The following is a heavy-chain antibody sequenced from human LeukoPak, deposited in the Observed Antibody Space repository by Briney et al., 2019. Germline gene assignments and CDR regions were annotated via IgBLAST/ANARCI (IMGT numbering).Heavy chain of an antibody. D-gene: IGHD2-15*01. CDR2: INPNSGGT. Sequence: ASVKVSCKASGYTFTGYYMHWVRQAPGQGLEWMGWINPNSGGTNYAQKFQGRVTMTRDTSISTAYMELSRLRSDDTAVYYCARPSLDQYCGGGSCYKPPEVDFDYWGQGTLVTVSS. CDR3: ARPSLDQYCGGGSCYKPPEVDFDY. J-gene: IGHJ4*02. V-gene: IGHV1-2*02. CDR1: GYTFTGYY.